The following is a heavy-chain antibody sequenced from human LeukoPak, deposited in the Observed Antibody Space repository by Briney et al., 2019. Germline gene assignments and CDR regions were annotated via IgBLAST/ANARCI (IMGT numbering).Heavy chain of an antibody. V-gene: IGHV4-30-4*01. CDR1: GVSISSGDYY. CDR2: IYYSGST. D-gene: IGHD3-10*01. CDR3: ARVPDYYGSGRGAFDI. Sequence: SQTLSLTCTVSGVSISSGDYYWSWLRQPPGKGLEWIGYIYYSGSTYYNPSLKSRVTISVDTSKNQFSLKLSSVTAADTAVYYCARVPDYYGSGRGAFDIWGQGTMVTVSS. J-gene: IGHJ3*02.